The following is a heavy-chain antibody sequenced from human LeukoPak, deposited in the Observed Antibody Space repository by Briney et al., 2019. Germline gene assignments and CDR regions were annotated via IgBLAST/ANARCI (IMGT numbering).Heavy chain of an antibody. J-gene: IGHJ4*02. CDR1: GGSISSGGYY. V-gene: IGHV4-31*03. CDR3: ARVGGGSYNFDY. D-gene: IGHD2-15*01. CDR2: SYYSGST. Sequence: SQTLSLTCTVSGGSISSGGYYWSWIRQHPGKGLEWIGYSYYSGSTYYNPSLKSRVTISVDTSKNQFSLKLSSVTAADTAVYYCARVGGGSYNFDYWGQGTLVTVSS.